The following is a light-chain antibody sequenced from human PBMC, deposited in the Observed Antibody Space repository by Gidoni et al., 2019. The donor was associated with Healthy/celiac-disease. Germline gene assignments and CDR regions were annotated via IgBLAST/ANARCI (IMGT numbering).Light chain of an antibody. V-gene: IGKV1-39*01. CDR2: AAS. CDR1: QSISSY. J-gene: IGKJ1*01. CDR3: QQSYSAPQT. Sequence: DLQMTQSPSSLSASVGDRVTITRRASQSISSYLNWYQQKPGKAPKLLIYAASSLQSGVPSRFSGSGSGTDFTLTISSLQPEDFATYYCQQSYSAPQTFGQGTKVEIK.